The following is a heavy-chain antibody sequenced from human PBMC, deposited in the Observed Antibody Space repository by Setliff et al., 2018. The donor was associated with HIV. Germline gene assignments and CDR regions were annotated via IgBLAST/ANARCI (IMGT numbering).Heavy chain of an antibody. V-gene: IGHV4-38-2*01. D-gene: IGHD2-21*01. J-gene: IGHJ4*02. CDR3: GRCMSVAVPEY. Sequence: PSETLSLTCAVSGYSISSGYYWGWIRQPPGKGLEWIGSIYHSGSTYYNPSLKSRVTISVDTSKNQFSLKLSSVTAADTAVYYCGRCMSVAVPEYWGQGTLVTVSS. CDR1: GYSISSGYY. CDR2: IYHSGST.